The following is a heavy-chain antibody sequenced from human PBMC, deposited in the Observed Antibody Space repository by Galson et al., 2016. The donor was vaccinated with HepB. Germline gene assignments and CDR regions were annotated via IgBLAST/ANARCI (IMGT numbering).Heavy chain of an antibody. Sequence: QSGAEVKKPGESLKISCKGSGYRFTNYWIAWVRQMPGKGLEWMGIINPGDSDTRYSPSFQGQVIISADKSISTAYLQWSSLKASDTAVYYCARENRGYCSGGSCYSVDAFDFWDQGTMVTVSS. V-gene: IGHV5-51*01. CDR1: GYRFTNYW. J-gene: IGHJ3*01. CDR3: ARENRGYCSGGSCYSVDAFDF. CDR2: INPGDSDT. D-gene: IGHD2-15*01.